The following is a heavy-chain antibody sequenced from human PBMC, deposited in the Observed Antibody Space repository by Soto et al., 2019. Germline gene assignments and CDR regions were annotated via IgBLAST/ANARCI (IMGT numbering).Heavy chain of an antibody. CDR2: SYYGGTT. J-gene: IGHJ6*02. CDR1: GGPISGYY. CDR3: ARHDVIATYDNGLNV. D-gene: IGHD5-12*01. V-gene: IGHV4-59*08. Sequence: QVKLQESGPRLVKPSETLSLTCTVSGGPISGYYYSWIRQPPGKGLEYIAYSYYGGTTNYNPSLKSQATISIDIPKNPVYLPLSSVTVEDTAIYSCARHDVIATYDNGLNVWGQGTTVSVS.